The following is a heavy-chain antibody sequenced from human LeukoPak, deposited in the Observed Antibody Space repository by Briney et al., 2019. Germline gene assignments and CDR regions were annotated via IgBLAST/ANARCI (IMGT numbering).Heavy chain of an antibody. CDR1: GGSISSSSYY. Sequence: SETLSLTCTVSGGSISSSSYYWGWIRQPPGKGLEWIGSIYYSGSTYYNPSLKSRVTISVDTSKNQFSLKLSSVTAADTAVYYCARGFKGVAGTRANALDYWGQGTLVTVSS. D-gene: IGHD6-19*01. V-gene: IGHV4-39*07. J-gene: IGHJ4*02. CDR3: ARGFKGVAGTRANALDY. CDR2: IYYSGST.